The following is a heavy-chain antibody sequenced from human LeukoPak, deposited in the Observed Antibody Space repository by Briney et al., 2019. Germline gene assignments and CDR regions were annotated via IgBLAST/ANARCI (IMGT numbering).Heavy chain of an antibody. CDR1: GFTSNNYA. CDR2: VSGSGSGT. V-gene: IGHV3-23*01. J-gene: IGHJ4*02. D-gene: IGHD1-26*01. Sequence: GGSLRLSCAASGFTSNNYAMSWVRQAPGKGLEWVSGVSGSGSGTYYADSVKGRFTISRDNSKNTLFLQVSSLRAEDTAVYYCAKVSAVGTTTGYFDYWGQGTLVTVSS. CDR3: AKVSAVGTTTGYFDY.